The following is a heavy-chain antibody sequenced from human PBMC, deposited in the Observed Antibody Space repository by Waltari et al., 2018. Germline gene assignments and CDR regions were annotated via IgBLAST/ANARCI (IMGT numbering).Heavy chain of an antibody. V-gene: IGHV4-39*01. CDR1: GGSLSRSSYY. CDR3: ARRSENDSSGYYSGDAFDI. Sequence: QLQLQESGPGLVKPSETLSLTCTVSGGSLSRSSYYWGWIRQPPGKGLEWIGSIYYSGSTYYNPSLKSRVTISVDTSKNQFSLKLSSVTAADTAVYYCARRSENDSSGYYSGDAFDIWGQGTMVTVSS. J-gene: IGHJ3*02. CDR2: IYYSGST. D-gene: IGHD3-22*01.